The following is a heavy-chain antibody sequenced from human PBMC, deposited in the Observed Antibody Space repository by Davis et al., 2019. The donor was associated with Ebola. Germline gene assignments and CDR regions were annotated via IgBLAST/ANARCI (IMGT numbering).Heavy chain of an antibody. CDR2: ISGSGGST. J-gene: IGHJ6*02. V-gene: IGHV3-23*01. CDR1: GFTFSSYA. CDR3: AKDQYSVTFYNYYGMDV. Sequence: GESLKISCAASGFTFSSYAMSWVRQAPGKGLEWVSAISGSGGSTYYADSVKGRFTISRDNSKNTLYLQMNSLRVEDTAVYYCAKDQYSVTFYNYYGMDVWGQGTTVTVSS. D-gene: IGHD1-26*01.